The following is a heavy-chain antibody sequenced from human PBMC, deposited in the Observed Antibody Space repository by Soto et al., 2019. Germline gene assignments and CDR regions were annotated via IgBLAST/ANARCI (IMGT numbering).Heavy chain of an antibody. V-gene: IGHV3-30*18. J-gene: IGHJ4*02. D-gene: IGHD6-19*01. CDR3: AKNRGSSGWYGRGAFDY. Sequence: QVQLVESGGGVVQPGRSLRLSCAASGFTFSSYGMHWVRQAPGKGLEWVAVISYDGSNKYYADSVKGRFTISRDNSKNTLYLQMNSLGAEDTAVYYCAKNRGSSGWYGRGAFDYWGQGTLVTVSS. CDR2: ISYDGSNK. CDR1: GFTFSSYG.